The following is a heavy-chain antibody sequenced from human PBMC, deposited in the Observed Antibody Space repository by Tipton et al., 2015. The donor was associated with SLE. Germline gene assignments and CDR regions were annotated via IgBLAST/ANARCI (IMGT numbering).Heavy chain of an antibody. CDR3: AKDKGYQLLFGMDV. CDR2: IYSGGST. V-gene: IGHV3-53*01. Sequence: SLRLSCAASGFTVSNNYMSWVRQAPGKGLEWVSVIYSGGSTYYADSVKGRFTISRDNSKNTLYLQMNSLRAEDTAVYYCAKDKGYQLLFGMDVWGQGTTVTVSS. CDR1: GFTVSNNY. J-gene: IGHJ6*02. D-gene: IGHD2-2*01.